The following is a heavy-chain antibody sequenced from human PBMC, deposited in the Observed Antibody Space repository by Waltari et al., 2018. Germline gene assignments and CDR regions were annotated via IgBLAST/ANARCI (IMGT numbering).Heavy chain of an antibody. CDR1: GFTFTSSA. CDR3: AADGHCGGDCYIP. J-gene: IGHJ5*02. Sequence: QMQLVQSGPEVKKPGTSVKVSCKASGFTFTSSAVQWVRQARGQRLEWIGWIVVGGGNTNYAQKFQERVTITRDMSTSTAYMELSSLRSEDTAVYYCAADGHCGGDCYIPWGQGTLVTVSS. V-gene: IGHV1-58*01. CDR2: IVVGGGNT. D-gene: IGHD2-21*01.